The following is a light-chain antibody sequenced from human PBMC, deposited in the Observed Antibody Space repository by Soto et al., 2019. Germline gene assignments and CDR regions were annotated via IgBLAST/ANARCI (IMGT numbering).Light chain of an antibody. V-gene: IGKV3-20*01. CDR1: QSVSSSY. J-gene: IGKJ4*01. Sequence: EIVLTQSPGTLSLSPGERATLSCRASQSVSSSYLAWYQQKPGQAPRLLIYGASSRATGIPDRFSGSGSGTDFTLTISRLEPVDFAVYYCHQFGSSPLLTFGGGTKVEIK. CDR3: HQFGSSPLLT. CDR2: GAS.